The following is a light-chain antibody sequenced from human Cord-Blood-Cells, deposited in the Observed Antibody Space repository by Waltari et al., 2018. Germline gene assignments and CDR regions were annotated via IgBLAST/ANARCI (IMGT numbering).Light chain of an antibody. CDR3: SSYTSSSTLEVV. J-gene: IGLJ2*01. V-gene: IGLV2-14*01. Sequence: QSALTQPASVSGSPGQSIPISCTGTSSDVGGYTYVSWYQQHPGKAPKLMIYEVSNRPSGVSNRFSGSKSGNTASLTISGLQAEDEADYYCSSYTSSSTLEVVFGGGTKLTVL. CDR2: EVS. CDR1: SSDVGGYTY.